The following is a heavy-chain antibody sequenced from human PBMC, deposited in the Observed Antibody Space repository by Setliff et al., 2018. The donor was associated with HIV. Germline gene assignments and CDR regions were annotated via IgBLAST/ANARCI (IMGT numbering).Heavy chain of an antibody. CDR1: GYTFTSYY. J-gene: IGHJ3*02. D-gene: IGHD3-22*01. CDR2: INPSGGSA. Sequence: ASVKVSCKASGYTFTSYYLHWVRLAPGQGLEWMGMINPSGGSASYAQKFQGRVTMSRDTSTSTVYMELSSLRSEDTAVYYCARDYFDSSAYHYGFGAFDIWGQGTMVTVSS. V-gene: IGHV1-46*01. CDR3: ARDYFDSSAYHYGFGAFDI.